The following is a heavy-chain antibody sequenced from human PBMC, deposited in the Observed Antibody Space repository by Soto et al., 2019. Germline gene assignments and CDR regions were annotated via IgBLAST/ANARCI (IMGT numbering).Heavy chain of an antibody. CDR2: IIPIFGTA. CDR3: ARDGDRGSGWYRGGFDY. Sequence: QVQLVQSGAEVKKPGSSVKVSCKASGGTFSSYAISWVRQAPGQGLEWMGGIIPIFGTANYAQKFQGRVTITADESTSTAYMELSSLRSEDMAVYYCARDGDRGSGWYRGGFDYWGQGTLVTVSS. V-gene: IGHV1-69*01. D-gene: IGHD6-19*01. J-gene: IGHJ4*02. CDR1: GGTFSSYA.